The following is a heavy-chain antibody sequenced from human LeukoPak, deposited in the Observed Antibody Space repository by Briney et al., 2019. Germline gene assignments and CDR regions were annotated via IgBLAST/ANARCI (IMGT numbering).Heavy chain of an antibody. V-gene: IGHV4-39*01. CDR2: IYYSGST. Sequence: PSETLSLTCTVSGDSVSSTGYYWGWIRQPPGKGLEWIGTIYYSGSTYYNPSLKSRVTMSEDTSRNQFSLRLSSVNAADTAVYYCAKAGARYSHRSGLYAFDVWGQGTMVTVSS. J-gene: IGHJ3*01. CDR3: AKAGARYSHRSGLYAFDV. CDR1: GDSVSSTGYY. D-gene: IGHD3-22*01.